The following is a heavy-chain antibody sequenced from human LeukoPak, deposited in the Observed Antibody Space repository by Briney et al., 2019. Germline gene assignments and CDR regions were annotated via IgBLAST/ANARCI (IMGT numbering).Heavy chain of an antibody. CDR3: AKEQKHIVVVTPTYYFDY. V-gene: IGHV3-53*05. D-gene: IGHD2-21*02. Sequence: GGSLRLSCVASGFTLSSNYMSSVRQAPGKGVEWVSVIYSGGNTYYADSVKGRFTISRDNSKNTLYLQMNSLRAEDTAVYYCAKEQKHIVVVTPTYYFDYWGRGTLVTVSS. CDR1: GFTLSSNY. J-gene: IGHJ4*02. CDR2: IYSGGNT.